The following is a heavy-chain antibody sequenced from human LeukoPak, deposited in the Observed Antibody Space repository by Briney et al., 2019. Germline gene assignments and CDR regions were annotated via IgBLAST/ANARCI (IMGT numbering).Heavy chain of an antibody. Sequence: GGSLRLSCAASGFTFDDYAMHWVRQAPGKGLELVSGISWNSGSIGYADSVKGRFTISRDNAKNSVYLQMNSLRAEDMALYYCAKDSSGYLATRIDYWGQGTLVTVSS. J-gene: IGHJ4*02. CDR2: ISWNSGSI. V-gene: IGHV3-9*03. CDR3: AKDSSGYLATRIDY. D-gene: IGHD3-22*01. CDR1: GFTFDDYA.